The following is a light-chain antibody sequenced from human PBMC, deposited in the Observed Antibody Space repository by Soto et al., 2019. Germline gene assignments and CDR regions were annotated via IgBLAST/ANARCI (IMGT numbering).Light chain of an antibody. CDR1: SSDVGSYNL. V-gene: IGLV2-23*03. CDR2: EGS. J-gene: IGLJ2*01. Sequence: SALTQPASVSGSPGQSITISCTGTSSDVGSYNLVSWYQQHPGKAPKLMIYEGSKRPSGVSNRFSDSKSGNTASLTISGLQAEDEADYYCCSYAGSSTFVVFGGGTKLTVL. CDR3: CSYAGSSTFVV.